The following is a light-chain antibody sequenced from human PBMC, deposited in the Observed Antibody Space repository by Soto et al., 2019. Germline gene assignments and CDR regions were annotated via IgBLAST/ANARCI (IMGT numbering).Light chain of an antibody. CDR2: DAS. Sequence: EIVLTQSPATLSWSPGERATLSCRASQSVSSYLAWYQQKPGQAPRLLIYDASNRATGIPARFSGSGSGTDFPLTISSLEPEDFAVYYCQQRSNWPPTFGQGTRLEIK. J-gene: IGKJ5*01. V-gene: IGKV3-11*01. CDR3: QQRSNWPPT. CDR1: QSVSSY.